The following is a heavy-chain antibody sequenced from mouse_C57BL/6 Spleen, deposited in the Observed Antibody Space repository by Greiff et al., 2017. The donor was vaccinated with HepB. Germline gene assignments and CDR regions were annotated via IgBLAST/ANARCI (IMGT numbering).Heavy chain of an antibody. CDR3: ARHYDYGAAWFAY. Sequence: VQLQQPGAELVRPGTSVKLSCKASGYTFTSYWMPWVKQRPGQGLEWIGVIDPSDSYTNYNQKFKGKATLTVDTSSSTAYMQLSSLTSEDSAVYYCARHYDYGAAWFAYWGKGTLVTVSA. D-gene: IGHD2-4*01. CDR1: GYTFTSYW. J-gene: IGHJ3*01. CDR2: IDPSDSYT. V-gene: IGHV1-59*01.